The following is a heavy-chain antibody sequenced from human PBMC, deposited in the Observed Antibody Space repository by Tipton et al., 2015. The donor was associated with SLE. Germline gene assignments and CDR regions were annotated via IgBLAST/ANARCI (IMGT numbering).Heavy chain of an antibody. CDR2: LYHRGST. V-gene: IGHV4-38-2*02. Sequence: TLSLTCAVSGYSITSGDYWGWIRQPPGKGLEWVGSLYHRGSTYYNPSLKSRVTISTDTSKNEIYLKLTSVTAPDTAVYFCARDPYDSTWRNGWFDPWGQGTLVTVSS. J-gene: IGHJ5*02. CDR3: ARDPYDSTWRNGWFDP. CDR1: GYSITSGDY. D-gene: IGHD6-13*01.